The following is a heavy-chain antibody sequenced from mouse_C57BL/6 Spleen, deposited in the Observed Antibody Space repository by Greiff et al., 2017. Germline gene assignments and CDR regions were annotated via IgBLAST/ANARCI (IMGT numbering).Heavy chain of an antibody. CDR2: IHPNSGST. CDR3: ARSEYYGGSYDYFDY. J-gene: IGHJ2*01. D-gene: IGHD1-1*01. CDR1: GYTFTSYW. Sequence: QVQLQQPGAELVKPGASVKLSCKASGYTFTSYWMHWVKQRPGQGLEWIGMIHPNSGSTNYNEKFKSKATLTVDKSSSTAYMQLSSLTSEDSAVXSCARSEYYGGSYDYFDYWGQGTTLTVSS. V-gene: IGHV1-64*01.